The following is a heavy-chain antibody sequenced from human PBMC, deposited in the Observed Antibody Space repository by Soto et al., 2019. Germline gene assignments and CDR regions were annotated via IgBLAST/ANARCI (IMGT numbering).Heavy chain of an antibody. CDR1: GFTFSDHC. CDR3: ARDLSPYYYAMDV. J-gene: IGHJ6*02. V-gene: IGHV3-72*01. CDR2: IRNKVNSYTT. Sequence: PGGSLRLSCAASGFTFSDHCMDWVRQAPGKGLEWVGRIRNKVNSYTTEYAASVKGRFTISRDDSENSLYLQMNSLKTEDTAVYYCARDLSPYYYAMDVWGQGTTVTVSS.